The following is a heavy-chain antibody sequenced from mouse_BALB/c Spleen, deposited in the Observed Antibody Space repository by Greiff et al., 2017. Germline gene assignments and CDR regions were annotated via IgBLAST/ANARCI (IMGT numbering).Heavy chain of an antibody. V-gene: IGHV1-54*01. CDR2: INPGSGGT. CDR3: ARYGNYGKKDY. D-gene: IGHD2-1*01. CDR1: GYAFTNYL. J-gene: IGHJ2*01. Sequence: QVQLKQSGAELVRPGTSVKVSCKASGYAFTNYLIEWVKQRPGQGLEWIGVINPGSGGTNYNEKFKGKATLTADKSSSTAYMQLSSLTSDDSAVYFCARYGNYGKKDYWGQGTTLTVSS.